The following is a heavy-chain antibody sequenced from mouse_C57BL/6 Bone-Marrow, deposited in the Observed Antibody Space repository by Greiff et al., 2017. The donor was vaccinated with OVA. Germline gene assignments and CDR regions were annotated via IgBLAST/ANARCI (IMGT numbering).Heavy chain of an antibody. J-gene: IGHJ2*01. CDR2: IHPNSGST. CDR1: GYTFTSYW. Sequence: QVQLQQSGAELVKPGASVKLSCKASGYTFTSYWMHWVKQRPGQGLEWIGMIHPNSGSTNYNEKFKSKATLTVDKSSSTAYMQLSGLTSEDSAVYYCARIGFYIFHYWGQGTTLTVSS. V-gene: IGHV1-64*01. CDR3: ARIGFYIFHY.